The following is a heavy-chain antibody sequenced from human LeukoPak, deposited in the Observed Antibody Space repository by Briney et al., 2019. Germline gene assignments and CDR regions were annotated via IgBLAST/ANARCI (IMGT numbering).Heavy chain of an antibody. D-gene: IGHD2-21*02. J-gene: IGHJ3*02. CDR3: ARGNDLDGFDI. CDR1: GGSISSSSYY. CDR2: IYYSGST. Sequence: SETLSLTCTVSGGSISSSSYYWGWIRQPPGKGLEWIGSIYYSGSTYYNPSLKSRVTISVDTSKNQFSLNLRSVNAADTAVYFRARGNDLDGFDIWGQGTMVTVSS. V-gene: IGHV4-39*07.